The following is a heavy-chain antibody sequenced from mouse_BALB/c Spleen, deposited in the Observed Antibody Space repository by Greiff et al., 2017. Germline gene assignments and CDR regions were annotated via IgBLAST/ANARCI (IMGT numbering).Heavy chain of an antibody. D-gene: IGHD1-1*01. Sequence: VMLVESGGGLVQPGGSLKLSCAASGFTFSSYGMSWVRQTPDKRLELVATINSNGGSTYYPDSVKGRFTISRDNAKNTLYLQMSSLKSEDTAMYYCARDRILRYPWFAYWGQGTLVTVSA. CDR3: ARDRILRYPWFAY. CDR1: GFTFSSYG. CDR2: INSNGGST. V-gene: IGHV5-6-3*01. J-gene: IGHJ3*01.